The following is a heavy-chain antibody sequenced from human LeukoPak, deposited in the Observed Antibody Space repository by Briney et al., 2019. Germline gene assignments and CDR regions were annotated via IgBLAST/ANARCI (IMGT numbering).Heavy chain of an antibody. CDR2: ISAYNGNT. V-gene: IGHV1-18*01. CDR1: GYTFTSYG. CDR3: ASREEYYYDSSGYPAAFDI. Sequence: ASVKVSCKASGYTFTSYGISWVRQAPGQGLEWMGWISAYNGNTNYAQKLQGRVTMTTDTSTSTAYMELRSLRSGDTAVYYCASREEYYYDSSGYPAAFDIWGQGTMVTVSS. D-gene: IGHD3-22*01. J-gene: IGHJ3*02.